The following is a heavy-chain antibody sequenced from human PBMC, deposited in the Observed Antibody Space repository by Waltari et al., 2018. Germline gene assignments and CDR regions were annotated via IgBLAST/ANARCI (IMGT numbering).Heavy chain of an antibody. V-gene: IGHV3-9*01. D-gene: IGHD3-10*01. CDR1: GFTFDDYA. CDR2: ICENSGTI. J-gene: IGHJ4*02. CDR3: AKDIRYYYGSGSLDY. Sequence: EVQLVESGGGLVQPGRSLRLSCAASGFTFDDYAMPWVRQAPGKGREWVSGICENSGTIGYADSVKGRFTISRDNAKNSLYLQMNSLRAEDTALYYCAKDIRYYYGSGSLDYWGQGTLVTVSS.